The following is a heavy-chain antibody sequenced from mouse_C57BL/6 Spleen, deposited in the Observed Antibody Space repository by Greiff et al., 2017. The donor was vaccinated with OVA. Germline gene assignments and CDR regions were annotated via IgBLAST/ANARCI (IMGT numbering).Heavy chain of an antibody. Sequence: QVHVKQPGAELVKPGASVKLSCKASGYTFTSYWMQWVKQRPGQGLEWIGEIDPSDSYTNYNQKFKGKATLTVDTSSSTAYMQLSSLTSEDSAVYYCARSADRRESDYWGQGTTLTVSS. J-gene: IGHJ2*01. V-gene: IGHV1-50*01. CDR2: IDPSDSYT. CDR3: ARSADRRESDY. CDR1: GYTFTSYW.